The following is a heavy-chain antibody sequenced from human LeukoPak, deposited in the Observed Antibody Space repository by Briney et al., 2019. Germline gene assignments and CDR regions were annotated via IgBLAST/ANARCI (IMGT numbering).Heavy chain of an antibody. CDR2: ISYDGSNT. CDR1: GFTFSSYA. Sequence: GRSLRLSCAASGFTFSSYAMHWVRQAPGKGLEWVAVISYDGSNTYSADSVKGRFTISRDNSKSTLFLQMNSLRAEDTAVYYCATRPNSAVAGDGHYWGQGTLVTVSS. J-gene: IGHJ4*02. V-gene: IGHV3-30-3*01. D-gene: IGHD6-19*01. CDR3: ATRPNSAVAGDGHY.